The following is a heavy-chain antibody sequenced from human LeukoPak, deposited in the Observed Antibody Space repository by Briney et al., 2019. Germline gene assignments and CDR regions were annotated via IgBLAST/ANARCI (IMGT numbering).Heavy chain of an antibody. D-gene: IGHD3-10*01. CDR1: GFSFKDTG. CDR3: ARDMVRGVKLLLLDY. CDR2: ISYDGSNK. J-gene: IGHJ4*02. Sequence: GRSLRLSCAASGFSFKDTGMHWVRQAPGKGLEWVAVISYDGSNKYYADSVKGRFTISRDNSKNTLYLQMNSLRAEDTAVYYCARDMVRGVKLLLLDYWGQGTLVTVSS. V-gene: IGHV3-30*19.